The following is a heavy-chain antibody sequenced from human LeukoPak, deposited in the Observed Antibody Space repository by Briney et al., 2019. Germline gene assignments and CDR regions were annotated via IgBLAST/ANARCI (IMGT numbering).Heavy chain of an antibody. CDR1: GGSISSGSYY. CDR3: ARDNLSGQWLVPGHDY. V-gene: IGHV4-61*02. CDR2: IYTSGST. D-gene: IGHD6-19*01. Sequence: SETLSLTCTVSGGSISSGSYYWSWIRQPAGKGLEWIGRIYTSGSTNYNPSLKSRVTISVDTSKNQFSLKLSSVTAADTAVYYCARDNLSGQWLVPGHDYWGQGTLVTVSS. J-gene: IGHJ4*02.